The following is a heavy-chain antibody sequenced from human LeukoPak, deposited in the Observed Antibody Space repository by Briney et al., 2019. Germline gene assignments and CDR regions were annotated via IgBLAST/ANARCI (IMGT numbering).Heavy chain of an antibody. CDR3: VRSPQLDP. J-gene: IGHJ5*02. CDR2: IQNSVTSY. Sequence: SETLSLTCTGSGGSISIYYWSWVRQPPGKGLEWIGYIQNSVTSYTDNPSLQSRVTISVDTSKNQFSLKVTSVNAADTAVYYCVRSPQLDPWGQGTLVTVSS. V-gene: IGHV4-59*01. CDR1: GGSISIYY.